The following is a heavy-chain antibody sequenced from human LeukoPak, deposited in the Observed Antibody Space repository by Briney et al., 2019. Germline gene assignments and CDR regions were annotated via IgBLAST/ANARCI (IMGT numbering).Heavy chain of an antibody. D-gene: IGHD5-18*01. J-gene: IGHJ4*02. CDR2: IKPDGSEK. CDR3: ARRGIQLWPHDDY. Sequence: GGSLRLSCAASGFTFSTYWMSWVRQAPGKGLQWVVNIKPDGSEKYYVDSVRGRFTISRDNAKNSVDLQMNSLRAEDTAVYYCARRGIQLWPHDDYWGQGTLVTVSS. CDR1: GFTFSTYW. V-gene: IGHV3-7*02.